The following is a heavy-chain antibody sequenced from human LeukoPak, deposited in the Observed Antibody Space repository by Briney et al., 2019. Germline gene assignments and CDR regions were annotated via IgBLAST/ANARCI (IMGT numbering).Heavy chain of an antibody. CDR3: VRDDGDV. CDR1: GFTFSNYW. J-gene: IGHJ6*04. V-gene: IGHV3-7*01. CDR2: INEDGSGK. Sequence: PGGSLRLSCVFSGFTFSNYWMKWVRQAPGKGLEWVASINEDGSGKYSMDSVKDRVTISRDNAKNSLDLQINSLTVEDTAICYCVRDDGDVWGKGTTATVSS.